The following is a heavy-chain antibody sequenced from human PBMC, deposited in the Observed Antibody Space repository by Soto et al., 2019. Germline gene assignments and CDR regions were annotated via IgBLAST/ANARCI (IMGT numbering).Heavy chain of an antibody. CDR1: GGSISSYY. Sequence: SDTLSLTCTVSGGSISSYYWSWIRQPPGKGLEWIGYIYYSGSTNYNPSLKSRVTISVDTSKNQFSLKLSSVTTADTAVYYCARDRMLDPWGQGTLVTVSS. CDR2: IYYSGST. CDR3: ARDRMLDP. V-gene: IGHV4-59*01. D-gene: IGHD2-8*01. J-gene: IGHJ5*02.